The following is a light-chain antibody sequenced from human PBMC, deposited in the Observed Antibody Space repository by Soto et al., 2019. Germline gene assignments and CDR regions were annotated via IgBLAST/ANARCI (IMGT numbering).Light chain of an antibody. J-gene: IGLJ3*02. Sequence: QSALTQPASVSGSPGQSITLSCTGTSSDVGSYNLVSWYQQHPGKAPKLMIYEGNERPSGVSNRFSGSKSGNTASLTISGLQAEDEADYYCCSYAGSSTWVFGGGTKVTVL. CDR3: CSYAGSSTWV. CDR2: EGN. V-gene: IGLV2-23*01. CDR1: SSDVGSYNL.